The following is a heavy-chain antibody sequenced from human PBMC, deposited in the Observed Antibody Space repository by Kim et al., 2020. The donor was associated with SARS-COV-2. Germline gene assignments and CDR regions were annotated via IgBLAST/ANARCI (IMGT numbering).Heavy chain of an antibody. CDR1: GFTFSDHY. CDR2: TRNKAKSYTT. D-gene: IGHD2-15*01. CDR3: ARVRGYCSGGSCLTFYYFDS. J-gene: IGHJ4*02. V-gene: IGHV3-72*01. Sequence: GGSLRLSCAASGFTFSDHYMDWVRQAPGKGLEWVGRTRNKAKSYTTEYAASVKGRFTISRDDSRNSLYLQMNSLKTEDTAVYYCARVRGYCSGGSCLTFYYFDSWGQGTLVTVSS.